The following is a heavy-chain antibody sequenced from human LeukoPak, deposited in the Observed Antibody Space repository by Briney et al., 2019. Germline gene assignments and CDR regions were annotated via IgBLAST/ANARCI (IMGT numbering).Heavy chain of an antibody. V-gene: IGHV3-23*01. J-gene: IGHJ3*02. Sequence: GGSLRLSCAASGFTFSSYAMSWVRQAPGKGLEWVSAISGSGGSTYYADSVKGRFTISRDNSKNTLYLQRNSLRAEDTAVYYCAKDRREGQQLDDAFDIWGQGTMVTVSS. CDR3: AKDRREGQQLDDAFDI. CDR1: GFTFSSYA. CDR2: ISGSGGST. D-gene: IGHD6-13*01.